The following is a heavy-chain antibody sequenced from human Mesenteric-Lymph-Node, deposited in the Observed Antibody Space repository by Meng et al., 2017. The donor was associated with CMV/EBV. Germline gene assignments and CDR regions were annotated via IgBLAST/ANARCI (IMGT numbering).Heavy chain of an antibody. Sequence: ASVKVSCKASGYTFTSYYMHWVRQAPGQGLEWMGIINPSGGSTSYAQKFQGRVTMTMDTSTSTVYMELSSLRSEDTAVYYCATLGGAHWFYPWGQGTLVTVSS. D-gene: IGHD1-26*01. CDR2: INPSGGST. CDR3: ATLGGAHWFYP. J-gene: IGHJ5*02. CDR1: GYTFTSYY. V-gene: IGHV1-46*01.